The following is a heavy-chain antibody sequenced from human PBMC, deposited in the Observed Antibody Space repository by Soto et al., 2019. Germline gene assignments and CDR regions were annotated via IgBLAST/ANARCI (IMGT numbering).Heavy chain of an antibody. V-gene: IGHV4-61*05. J-gene: IGHJ4*02. D-gene: IGHD3-10*01. CDR2: IYYTGTT. CDR3: ANYRGSYFDY. Sequence: XETLSLTCTVSGGSISSTSYYWSWIRQPPGKGLEWIGYIYYTGTTHYNPSLKSRVTISIDTSKNQFSLKLSSVTAADTAVYYCANYRGSYFDYWGQGTRVTVSS. CDR1: GGSISSTSYY.